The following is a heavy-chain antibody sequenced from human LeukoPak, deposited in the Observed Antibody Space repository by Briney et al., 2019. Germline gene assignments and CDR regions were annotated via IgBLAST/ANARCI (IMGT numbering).Heavy chain of an antibody. J-gene: IGHJ4*02. CDR3: ARGGRAITVDGIDY. D-gene: IGHD6-19*01. CDR2: MSYDGSNK. V-gene: IGHV3-30*03. CDR1: GLTFSSYW. Sequence: GGSLRLSCAASGLTFSSYWMHWVRRAPGKGLEWVTVMSYDGSNKFYADSVKGRFTISRDNSKNTLYLQINSLRVEDTAVYYCARGGRAITVDGIDYWGQGTLVTVSS.